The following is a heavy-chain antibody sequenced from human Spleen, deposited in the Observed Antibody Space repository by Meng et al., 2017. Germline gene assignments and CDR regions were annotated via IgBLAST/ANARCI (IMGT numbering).Heavy chain of an antibody. D-gene: IGHD5-18*01. CDR2: TYYRSKWYN. V-gene: IGHV6-1*01. J-gene: IGHJ4*02. Sequence: QLHKSGPGLVNRSKTPSLICASSGDSVSSNSAAWDWFRPSPSRGLEWLGRTYYRSKWYNAYAVSVKGRITINPDTSKNQFSLQLTSVTPEDTAVYYCARGYNYNYWGQGTLVTVSS. CDR1: GDSVSSNSAA. CDR3: ARGYNYNY.